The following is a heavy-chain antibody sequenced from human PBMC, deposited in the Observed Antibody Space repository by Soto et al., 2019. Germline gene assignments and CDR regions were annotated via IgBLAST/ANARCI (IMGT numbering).Heavy chain of an antibody. V-gene: IGHV5-51*01. CDR3: ARNQKQLSHYYGMDV. CDR2: IYPGDSDT. D-gene: IGHD6-6*01. Sequence: GESLKISCKGSGYSFTSYWIGWVRQMPGKGLEWMGIIYPGDSDTRYSPSFQGQVTISADKSISTAYLQWSSLKASDTAMYYCARNQKQLSHYYGMDVWGQGTTVTVSS. J-gene: IGHJ6*02. CDR1: GYSFTSYW.